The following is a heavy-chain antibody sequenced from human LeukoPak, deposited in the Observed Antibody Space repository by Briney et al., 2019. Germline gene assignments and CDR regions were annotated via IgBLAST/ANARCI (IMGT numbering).Heavy chain of an antibody. V-gene: IGHV5-51*01. CDR1: GYSFTSYW. D-gene: IGHD4-17*01. CDR3: ARFGSTVTTDAFDI. J-gene: IGHJ3*02. CDR2: IYPGCSDT. Sequence: ESLKISRKGPGYSFTSYWLDWVRPMPGKGLEWMGIIYPGCSDTRSSPPFQGQDSISADTSISTAYLQWSSLKASDTAMYCCARFGSTVTTDAFDIWGQGTMVTVSS.